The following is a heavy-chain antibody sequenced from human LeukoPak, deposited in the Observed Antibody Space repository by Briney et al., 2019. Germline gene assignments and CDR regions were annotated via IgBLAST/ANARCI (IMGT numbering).Heavy chain of an antibody. V-gene: IGHV1-69*13. J-gene: IGHJ4*02. D-gene: IGHD5-12*01. CDR1: GGTFSSYA. CDR3: ARDGYSGYGTFDY. Sequence: ASVKVSCKSSGGTFSSYAIIWVRQAPGQGLEWMGGIIPIFGTANYAQKFQGRVTITADESTSTAYMELSSLRSEDTAVYYCARDGYSGYGTFDYWGQGTLVTVSS. CDR2: IIPIFGTA.